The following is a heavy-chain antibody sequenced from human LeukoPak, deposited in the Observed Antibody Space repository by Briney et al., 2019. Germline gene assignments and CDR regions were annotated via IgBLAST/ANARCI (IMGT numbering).Heavy chain of an antibody. CDR1: GYSISSGYY. D-gene: IGHD3-10*01. V-gene: IGHV4-38-2*01. J-gene: IGHJ4*02. CDR3: ARYGSGFDDC. Sequence: SETLSLTCGVSGYSISSGYYWGWIRQPPGKGLEFIGSIHHTGGTHHNPSLKSRVTLSMDTSRRQISLKLSFVTAADTAVYYCARYGSGFDDCWGQGTLVTVSS. CDR2: IHHTGGT.